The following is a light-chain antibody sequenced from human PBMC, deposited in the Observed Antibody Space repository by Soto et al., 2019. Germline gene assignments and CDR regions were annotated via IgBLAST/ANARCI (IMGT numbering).Light chain of an antibody. CDR2: AAF. CDR1: QSISSSY. V-gene: IGKV3-20*01. Sequence: EIVLTQSPDTLSLSPGERATLSCRASQSISSSYLAWYQQKPGQAPRLLIYAAFTRATGIPDRFSGSGSGTDFTLTINRLEPEDFALYFCQQYAYLVTFGGGTKVEIK. J-gene: IGKJ4*01. CDR3: QQYAYLVT.